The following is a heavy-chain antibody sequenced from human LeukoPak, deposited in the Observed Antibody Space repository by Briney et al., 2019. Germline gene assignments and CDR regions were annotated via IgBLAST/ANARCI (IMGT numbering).Heavy chain of an antibody. J-gene: IGHJ4*02. CDR1: GFTGSSNY. Sequence: GGSLRLSCAAPGFTGSSNYMSWVRQAPGKGLEWVSVIYSGGSTYYADSVKGRFTISRHNSKNTLYLQMNSLRAEDTAVYYCARFLGTIAVAGKGYFDYWGQGTLVTVSS. V-gene: IGHV3-53*04. CDR2: IYSGGST. CDR3: ARFLGTIAVAGKGYFDY. D-gene: IGHD6-19*01.